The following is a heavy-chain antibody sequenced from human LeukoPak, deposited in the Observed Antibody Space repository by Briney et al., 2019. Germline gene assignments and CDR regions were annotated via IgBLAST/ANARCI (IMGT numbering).Heavy chain of an antibody. CDR3: ARDEDILTGQGGVDY. CDR2: ISAYNGNT. Sequence: GASVKVSCKASGYTFTSYGISWVRQAPGQGLEWMGWISAYNGNTNYAQKLQGRVTMTTDTSTSTAYMELRSLRSDDTAVYYCARDEDILTGQGGVDYWGQGTLVTVSS. D-gene: IGHD3-9*01. V-gene: IGHV1-18*01. J-gene: IGHJ4*02. CDR1: GYTFTSYG.